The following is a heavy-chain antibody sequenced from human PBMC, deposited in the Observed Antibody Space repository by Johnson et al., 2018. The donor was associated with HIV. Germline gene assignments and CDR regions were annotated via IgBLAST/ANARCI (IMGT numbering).Heavy chain of an antibody. J-gene: IGHJ3*02. CDR3: AQYAFDI. CDR1: GFTFSDYY. Sequence: QVQLVESGGGLVKPGGSLRLSCAASGFTFSDYYMTWIRQAPGKGLEWLSFISSSGDIIRYADSVKGRFTISRDNAKNSLNLQMNSLRDWNPLAVAGAQYAFDIWGQGTMVTVSS. V-gene: IGHV3-11*01. CDR2: ISSSGDII. D-gene: IGHD6-19*01.